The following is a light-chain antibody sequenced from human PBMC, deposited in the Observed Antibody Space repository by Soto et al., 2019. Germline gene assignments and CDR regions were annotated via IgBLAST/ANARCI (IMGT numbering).Light chain of an antibody. CDR1: QSVSTY. Sequence: EIVLTKSPATLALSPGERATLSCRASQSVSTYLGWYQQKPGQAPRLLIYDASNRATGIPARFSGSGSGTDFTLTIGSLEPEDFAVYYCQQRSTWITFGQGTQLEIK. CDR2: DAS. J-gene: IGKJ5*01. CDR3: QQRSTWIT. V-gene: IGKV3-11*01.